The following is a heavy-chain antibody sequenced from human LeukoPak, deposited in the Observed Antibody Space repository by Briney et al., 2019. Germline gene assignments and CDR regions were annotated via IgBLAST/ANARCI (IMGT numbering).Heavy chain of an antibody. Sequence: SETLSLTCTVSGGSISSSSYYWGWIRQPPGKGLEWIGSVYYSGSTYYNPSLKSRVTISVDTSKNQFSLKLSSVTAADTAVYYCARDIGGSYVGVFDPWGQGTLVTVPS. CDR2: VYYSGST. J-gene: IGHJ5*02. CDR3: ARDIGGSYVGVFDP. D-gene: IGHD1-26*01. V-gene: IGHV4-39*07. CDR1: GGSISSSSYY.